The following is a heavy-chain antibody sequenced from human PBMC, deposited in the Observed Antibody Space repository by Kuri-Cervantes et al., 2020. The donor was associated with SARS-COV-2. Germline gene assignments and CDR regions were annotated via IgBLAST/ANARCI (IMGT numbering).Heavy chain of an antibody. CDR2: INPNSGGT. D-gene: IGHD3-9*01. Sequence: ASVKVSCKASGYTFTGYYMHWVREAPGQGLEWMGRINPNSGGTNYAQKFQGRVTMTRDTSISTAYMELSRLRSDDTAVYYCARAGIDFDLRPPANYYYYGMDVWGQGTTVTVSS. V-gene: IGHV1-2*06. J-gene: IGHJ6*02. CDR3: ARAGIDFDLRPPANYYYYGMDV. CDR1: GYTFTGYY.